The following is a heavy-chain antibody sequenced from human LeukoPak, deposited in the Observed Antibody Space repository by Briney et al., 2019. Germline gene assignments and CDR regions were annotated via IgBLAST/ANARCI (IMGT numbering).Heavy chain of an antibody. CDR1: GGSISSYY. Sequence: SETLSLTCTVSGGSISSYYWSWIRQPPGKGLEWIGYIYYSGSTNYNPSLKSRVTISVDTSKNQFSLKLSSVTAADTAVYYCASRYGSGSYPRQSDAFDIWGQGTMVTVSS. J-gene: IGHJ3*02. D-gene: IGHD3-10*01. V-gene: IGHV4-59*01. CDR3: ASRYGSGSYPRQSDAFDI. CDR2: IYYSGST.